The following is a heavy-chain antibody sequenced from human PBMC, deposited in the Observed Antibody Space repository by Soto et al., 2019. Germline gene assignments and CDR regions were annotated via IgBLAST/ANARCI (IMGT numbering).Heavy chain of an antibody. J-gene: IGHJ4*02. V-gene: IGHV3-23*01. Sequence: GGSLRLSCAASGFPFSGYAINWVRQAPGKGLEWVSIISGSGSSTNYADSVKGRFTISRDNARDTVYLQMNSLRAEDTAVYYCAISYYGDCDHRLLFDNWGQGTLVTVSS. D-gene: IGHD4-17*01. CDR2: ISGSGSST. CDR1: GFPFSGYA. CDR3: AISYYGDCDHRLLFDN.